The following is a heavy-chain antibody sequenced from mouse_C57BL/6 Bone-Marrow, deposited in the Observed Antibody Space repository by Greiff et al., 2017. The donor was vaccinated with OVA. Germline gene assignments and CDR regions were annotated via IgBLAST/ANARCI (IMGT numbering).Heavy chain of an antibody. D-gene: IGHD1-1*01. V-gene: IGHV1-26*01. CDR1: GYTFTDYY. CDR3: ARLTTEDAMDY. CDR2: INPNTGGT. Sequence: VQLQQSGPELVKPGASVKISCKASGYTFTDYYMNWVKQSHGKSLEWIGDINPNTGGTSYNQKFKGKATLTVDKSSSTAYMELRSLTSEDSAVYYCARLTTEDAMDYWGQGTSVTVSS. J-gene: IGHJ4*01.